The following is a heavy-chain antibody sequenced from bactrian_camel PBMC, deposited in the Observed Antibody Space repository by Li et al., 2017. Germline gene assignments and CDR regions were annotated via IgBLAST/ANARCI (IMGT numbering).Heavy chain of an antibody. D-gene: IGHD4*01. J-gene: IGHJ4*01. CDR3: SKDGR. V-gene: IGHV3S1*01. Sequence: HVQLVESGGGSVPAGGSLRLSCTASGTTSSNNYMGWFRRAPGKDREGVAVISSVGGTTYYHNDVKGRFIISQDNTKNTLFLQLNSLKTEDTAMYYCSKDGRRGQGTQVTVS. CDR2: ISSVGGTT. CDR1: GTTSSNNY.